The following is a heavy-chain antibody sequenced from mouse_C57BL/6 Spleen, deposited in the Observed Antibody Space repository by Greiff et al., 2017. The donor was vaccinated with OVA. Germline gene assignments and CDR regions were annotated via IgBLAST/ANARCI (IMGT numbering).Heavy chain of an antibody. CDR1: GFTFSDYG. D-gene: IGHD2-3*01. Sequence: EVKLVESGGGLVKPGGSLKLSCAASGFTFSDYGMHWVRQAPEKGLEWVAYISSGSSTIYYADTVKGRFTISRDNAQNTLFLQMTSLRSEDTAMYYCAIDVYYAMDYWGQGTSVTVSS. V-gene: IGHV5-17*01. J-gene: IGHJ4*01. CDR2: ISSGSSTI. CDR3: AIDVYYAMDY.